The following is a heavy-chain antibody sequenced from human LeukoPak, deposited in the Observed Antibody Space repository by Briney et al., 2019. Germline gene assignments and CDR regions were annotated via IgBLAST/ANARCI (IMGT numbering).Heavy chain of an antibody. V-gene: IGHV3-30-3*01. Sequence: PGGSLRLSCAASGFTFSTYDMHWVRRAPGKGLERVAGISYDGGNKYYADSVKGRFTISRDNSENTLWLQMNSLRTEDTAVYYCAREYEGQQTGFDNWGQGTLVTVSS. CDR1: GFTFSTYD. CDR3: AREYEGQQTGFDN. D-gene: IGHD3-16*01. CDR2: ISYDGGNK. J-gene: IGHJ4*02.